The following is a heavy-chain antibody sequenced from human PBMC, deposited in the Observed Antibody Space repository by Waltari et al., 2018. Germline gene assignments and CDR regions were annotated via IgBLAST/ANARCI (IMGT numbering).Heavy chain of an antibody. Sequence: QVQLQQWGAGLLKPSETLSLTCAVYGGSFSGYYWSWIRQPPGKGLEWIGEINHSGSTNYNPSLKSRVTISVDTSKNQFSLKLSSVTAADTAVYYCARWSEVVGGWYPIDYWGQGTLVTVSS. CDR3: ARWSEVVGGWYPIDY. J-gene: IGHJ4*02. V-gene: IGHV4-34*01. CDR1: GGSFSGYY. CDR2: INHSGST. D-gene: IGHD6-19*01.